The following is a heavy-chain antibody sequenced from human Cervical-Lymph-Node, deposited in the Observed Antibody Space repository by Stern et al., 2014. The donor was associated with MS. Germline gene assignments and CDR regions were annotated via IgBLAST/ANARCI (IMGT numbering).Heavy chain of an antibody. J-gene: IGHJ4*02. D-gene: IGHD4-17*01. CDR1: GFTFNSYN. V-gene: IGHV3-48*01. CDR3: VREGLNGDFDY. Sequence: EVQLVESGGDFVHPGGSLTLSCAVSGFTFNSYNMNWVRQSPGKGLEWASYISSSSSTIYYADSVRGRFTISRDNAKNSLYLRMNSLRAEDTAVYYCVREGLNGDFDYWGQGTLVTVSS. CDR2: ISSSSSTI.